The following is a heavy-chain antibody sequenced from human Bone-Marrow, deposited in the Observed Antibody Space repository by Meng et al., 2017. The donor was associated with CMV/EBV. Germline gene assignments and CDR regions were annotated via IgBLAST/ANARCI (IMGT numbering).Heavy chain of an antibody. CDR2: ISSSSSYI. Sequence: GESLKISCAASGFTFSSYSMNWVRQAPGKGLEWVSSISSSSSYIYYADSVKGRFTISRDNSKNTLYLQMNSLRAEDTAVYYCAEVVPGYCSTTSCSPDHWGQGTLVTVSS. V-gene: IGHV3-21*01. D-gene: IGHD2-2*01. CDR3: AEVVPGYCSTTSCSPDH. J-gene: IGHJ4*02. CDR1: GFTFSSYS.